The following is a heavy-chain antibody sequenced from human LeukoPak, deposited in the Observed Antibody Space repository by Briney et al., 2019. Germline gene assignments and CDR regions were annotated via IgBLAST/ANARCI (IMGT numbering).Heavy chain of an antibody. CDR3: ARDSDPYYYDSSGYYIDY. CDR1: GFTFSSYS. Sequence: GGSLRLSCAASGFTFSSYSMNWVRQAPGKGLEWVSSISSSSSYIYYADSVKGRFTISRDNAKNSLYLQMNSLIAEDTAVYYCARDSDPYYYDSSGYYIDYWGQGTLVTVSS. V-gene: IGHV3-21*01. J-gene: IGHJ4*02. D-gene: IGHD3-22*01. CDR2: ISSSSSYI.